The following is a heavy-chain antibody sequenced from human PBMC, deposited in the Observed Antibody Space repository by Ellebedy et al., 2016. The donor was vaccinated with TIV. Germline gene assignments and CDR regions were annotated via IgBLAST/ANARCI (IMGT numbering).Heavy chain of an antibody. CDR3: ARGGASSKYFDY. CDR1: GASIRSYS. CDR2: IFHTGDT. V-gene: IGHV4-59*01. Sequence: MPSETLSLTCTVSGASIRSYSWSWIRQPPGKGLEWIGFIFHTGDTNYSPSLKSRVAISLDTSKTQFSLKLTSVTDADTAVYYCARGGASSKYFDYWGLGTLVTVSS. J-gene: IGHJ4*02.